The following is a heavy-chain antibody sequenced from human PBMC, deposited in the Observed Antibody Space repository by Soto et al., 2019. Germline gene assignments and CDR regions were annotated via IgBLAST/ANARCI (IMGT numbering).Heavy chain of an antibody. J-gene: IGHJ4*02. CDR1: GGTFSSYT. D-gene: IGHD3-22*01. V-gene: IGHV1-69*02. CDR2: IIPILGIA. Sequence: QVQLVQSGAEVKKPGSSVKVSCKASGGTFSSYTISWVRQAPGQGLEWMGRIIPILGIANYAQKFQGRVTITADKSTSTAYMELSSLRSEDTAVYYCARAGDYYDTFVDYWGQGTLVTVSS. CDR3: ARAGDYYDTFVDY.